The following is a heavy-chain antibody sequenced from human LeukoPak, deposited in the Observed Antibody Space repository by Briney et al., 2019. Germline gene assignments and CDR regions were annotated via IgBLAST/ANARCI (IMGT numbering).Heavy chain of an antibody. V-gene: IGHV3-7*01. J-gene: IGHJ4*02. D-gene: IGHD3-10*01. CDR1: GFTFSSYW. CDR2: IKQDGSEK. CDR3: ARVHGSGSYYRYYFDY. Sequence: GGSLRLSCAASGFTFSSYWMSWVRQAPGKGLKWVANIKQDGSEKYYVDSVKGRFTISRDNAKNSLYLQMNSLRAEDTAVYYCARVHGSGSYYRYYFDYWGQGTLVTVSS.